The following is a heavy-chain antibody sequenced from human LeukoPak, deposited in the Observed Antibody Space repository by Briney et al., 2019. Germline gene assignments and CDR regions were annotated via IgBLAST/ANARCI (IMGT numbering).Heavy chain of an antibody. CDR3: ASLTLIYCSSTSCPDY. CDR1: GGPISSYC. V-gene: IGHV4-59*08. D-gene: IGHD2-2*01. CDR2: IYYSGST. Sequence: SETLSLTCTVSGGPISSYCWSWIRQPPGKGLEWIGYIYYSGSTNYNPSLKSRVTISVDTSKNQFSLKLSSVTAADTAVYYCASLTLIYCSSTSCPDYWGQGTLVTVSS. J-gene: IGHJ4*02.